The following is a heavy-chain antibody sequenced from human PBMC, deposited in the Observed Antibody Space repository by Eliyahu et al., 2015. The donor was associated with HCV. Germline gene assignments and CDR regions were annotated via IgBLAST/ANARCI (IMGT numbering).Heavy chain of an antibody. CDR3: VRLNRYCSGGSCYSYFDQ. Sequence: EVRLVESGGGLVQPGGSLRLSCAASGFPFSAYWMTWVRQTPGKGMEWVANXKQDGSEKQYVDSVKGRFTISRDNAKISLSLQMSSLRVEDTAVYYCVRLNRYCSGGSCYSYFDQWGQGTLVTVSS. V-gene: IGHV3-7*01. CDR1: GFPFSAYW. J-gene: IGHJ4*02. D-gene: IGHD2-15*01. CDR2: XKQDGSEK.